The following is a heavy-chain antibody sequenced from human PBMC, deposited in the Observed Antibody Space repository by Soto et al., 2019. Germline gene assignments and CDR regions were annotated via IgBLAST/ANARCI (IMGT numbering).Heavy chain of an antibody. CDR3: ARDRLGDDYFDY. V-gene: IGHV3-7*01. D-gene: IGHD3-16*01. J-gene: IGHJ4*02. CDR2: IKQDGDKK. Sequence: GGSLRLSCAASGFDFSYFWMAWIRQAPGKGLEWVANIKQDGDKKYYVDSVEGRFTISRDNAKNSLYLQMDSLRAEDTALYFCARDRLGDDYFDYLGPGTQVTVSS. CDR1: GFDFSYFW.